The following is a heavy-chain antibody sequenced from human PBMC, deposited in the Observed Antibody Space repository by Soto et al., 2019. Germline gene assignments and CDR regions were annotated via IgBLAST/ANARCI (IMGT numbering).Heavy chain of an antibody. V-gene: IGHV4-59*08. CDR1: GGSISSYY. J-gene: IGHJ4*02. CDR3: SKWAEGPPADFDS. CDR2: IYYSGST. Sequence: PSETLSLTCTVSGGSISSYYWSWIRQPPGKGLEWIGYIYYSGSTNYNPSLKSRVTISVDTSKNQFSLKLSSVTAEDTAVYYCSKWAEGPPADFDSWGQGTLVTVSS. D-gene: IGHD2-8*01.